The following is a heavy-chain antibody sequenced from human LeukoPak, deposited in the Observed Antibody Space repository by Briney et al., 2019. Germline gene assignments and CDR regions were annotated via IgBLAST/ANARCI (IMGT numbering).Heavy chain of an antibody. V-gene: IGHV3-64*01. CDR2: ISSNGGST. Sequence: GGSLRLSCGASGFRFSDYWMSWVRQAPGKGLEYVSAISSNGGSTYYANSVKGRFTISRDNSKNTLYLQMGSLRAEDMAVYYCARELQGAFDIWGQGTMVTVSS. CDR3: ARELQGAFDI. CDR1: GFRFSDYW. D-gene: IGHD4-11*01. J-gene: IGHJ3*02.